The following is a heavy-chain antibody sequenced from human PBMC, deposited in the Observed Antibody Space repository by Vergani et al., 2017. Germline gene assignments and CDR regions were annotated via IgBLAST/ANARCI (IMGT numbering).Heavy chain of an antibody. J-gene: IGHJ5*02. CDR2: ISYDGSNK. D-gene: IGHD3-16*02. CDR1: GFTFSSYA. V-gene: IGHV3-30-3*01. Sequence: VQLLESGGGLVQPGRSLRLSCAASGFTFSSYAMHWVRQAPGKGLEWVAVISYDGSNKYYADSVKGRFTISRDNSKNTLYLQMNSLRAEDTAVYYCARGDYDYIWGSYRGNWFDPWGQGTLVTVSS. CDR3: ARGDYDYIWGSYRGNWFDP.